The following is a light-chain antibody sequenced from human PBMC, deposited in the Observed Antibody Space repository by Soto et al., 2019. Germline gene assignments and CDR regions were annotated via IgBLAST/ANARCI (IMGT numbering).Light chain of an antibody. CDR2: DNS. CDR1: SSNIGAGSA. V-gene: IGLV1-40*01. CDR3: QSYDSSLSASV. J-gene: IGLJ3*02. Sequence: QSVLTQPPSVSGAPGQRVTISCTGSSSNIGAGSAVHWYQQLPGTAPKLLIYDNSDRSSGVPDRFSGSKSGTSASLAITGLQAGDEADYYCQSYDSSLSASVFGGGTKVTVL.